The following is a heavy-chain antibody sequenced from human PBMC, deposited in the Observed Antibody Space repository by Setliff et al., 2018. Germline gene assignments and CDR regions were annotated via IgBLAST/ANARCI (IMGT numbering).Heavy chain of an antibody. D-gene: IGHD1-1*01. Sequence: PSETLSLTCTVSGFSINSGTHFWGWIRQPPGKGLEWIGRIHYSGNTYYNASLKSRVIISVDTAQNQFSLSLSSVTAADTAVYYCARTGTYRYFDYWAREPWSPSPQ. J-gene: IGHJ4*02. V-gene: IGHV4-39*01. CDR3: ARTGTYRYFDY. CDR2: IHYSGNT. CDR1: GFSINSGTHF.